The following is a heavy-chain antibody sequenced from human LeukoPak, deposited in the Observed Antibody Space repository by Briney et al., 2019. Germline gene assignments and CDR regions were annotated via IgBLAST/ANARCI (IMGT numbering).Heavy chain of an antibody. CDR1: GFTFTYYG. D-gene: IGHD2-21*02. J-gene: IGHJ4*02. Sequence: GGSLRLSCAGSGFTFTYYGMHWVRQAPGKGLEWVTFARSDGSDKYYADSVKGRFTFSRDSSKNTVYLQMNSLRPEDTAVYYCVRDRDWAFDYWGQGSLVTVSS. CDR2: ARSDGSDK. V-gene: IGHV3-30*02. CDR3: VRDRDWAFDY.